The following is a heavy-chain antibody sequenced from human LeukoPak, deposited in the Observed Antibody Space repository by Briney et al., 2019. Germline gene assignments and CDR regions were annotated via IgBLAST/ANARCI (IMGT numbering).Heavy chain of an antibody. J-gene: IGHJ4*02. D-gene: IGHD3-10*01. V-gene: IGHV3-30-3*02. CDR2: ISYDGSNK. CDR3: AKRLGDY. Sequence: GGSLRLSCAASGFTFSSYAMHWVRQAPGKGLEWVAVISYDGSNKYYADSVKGRFTISRDNSKNTLYLQMNSLRDEDTAVYYCAKRLGDYWGQGTLVTVSS. CDR1: GFTFSSYA.